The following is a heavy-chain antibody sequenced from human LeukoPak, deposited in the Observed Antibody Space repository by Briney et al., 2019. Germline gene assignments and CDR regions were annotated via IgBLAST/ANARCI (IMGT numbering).Heavy chain of an antibody. CDR1: GGSFSGYY. V-gene: IGHV4-34*01. CDR2: INHSGST. CDR3: ARGGDSSSWYGIDAFDI. J-gene: IGHJ3*02. Sequence: SETLSLTCAVYGGSFSGYYWSWIRQPPGKGLEWIGEINHSGSTNYNPSLKSRVTISVDTSKNQFSLKLSSVTAADTAVYYCARGGDSSSWYGIDAFDIWGQGTMVTVSS. D-gene: IGHD6-13*01.